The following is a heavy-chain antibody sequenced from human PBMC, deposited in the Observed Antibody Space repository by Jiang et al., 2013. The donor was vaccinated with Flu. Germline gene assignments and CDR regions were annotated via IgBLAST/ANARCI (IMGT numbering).Heavy chain of an antibody. CDR2: ISSSSSYI. J-gene: IGHJ3*02. Sequence: VQLVESGGGLVKPGGSLRLSCAASGFTFSSYSMNWVRQAPGKGLEWVSSISSSSSYIYYADSVKGRFTISRDNAKNSLYLQMNSLRAEDTAVYYCARNSKVVVAATMGYDAFDIWGQGTMVTVSS. CDR3: ARNSKVVVAATMGYDAFDI. D-gene: IGHD2-15*01. CDR1: GFTFSSYS. V-gene: IGHV3-21*01.